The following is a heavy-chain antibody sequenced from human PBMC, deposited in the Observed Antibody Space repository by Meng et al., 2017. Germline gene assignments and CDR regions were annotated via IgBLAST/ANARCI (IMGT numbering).Heavy chain of an antibody. CDR2: ISWDGGST. CDR1: GFTFDDYA. CDR3: AKDIRSSGYYYFDY. J-gene: IGHJ4*02. V-gene: IGHV3-43D*03. Sequence: GESLKISCAASGFTFDDYAMHWVRQAPGKGLEWVSLISWDGGSTYYADSVKGRFTISRDNSKNSLYLQMNSLRAEDTVLYYCAKDIRSSGYYYFDYWGQGTLVTVSS. D-gene: IGHD3-22*01.